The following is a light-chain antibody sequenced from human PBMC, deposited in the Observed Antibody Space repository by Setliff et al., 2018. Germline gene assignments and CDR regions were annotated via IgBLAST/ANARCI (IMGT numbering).Light chain of an antibody. CDR3: QSYDSSLSGYV. CDR1: SSNIGAGYD. J-gene: IGLJ1*01. CDR2: GNS. V-gene: IGLV1-40*01. Sequence: PGQRVTISCTGSSSNIGAGYDVHWYQQLPGTAPKLLIYGNSNRPSGVPDRFSGSKSGTSASLAITGLQAEDEADYYCQSYDSSLSGYVFGTGT.